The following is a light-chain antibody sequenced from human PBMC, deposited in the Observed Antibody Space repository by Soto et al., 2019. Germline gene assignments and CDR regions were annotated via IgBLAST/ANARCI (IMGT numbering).Light chain of an antibody. CDR2: DAS. CDR3: QQTFSPDVT. Sequence: DIHSTQSSSSLSAAVGDRVTITCRASPAIVTYLTWLQQKAGQAPEVLIYDASGLRSGVPSRFTGSGSATDFTLTITSLQREDAGTYFCQQTFSPDVTFGGGTKVDIK. J-gene: IGKJ4*01. V-gene: IGKV1-39*01. CDR1: PAIVTY.